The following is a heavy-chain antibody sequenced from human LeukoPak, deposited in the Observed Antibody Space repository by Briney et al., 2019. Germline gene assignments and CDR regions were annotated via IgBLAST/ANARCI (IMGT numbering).Heavy chain of an antibody. CDR3: ARDPARYYYYGIDV. Sequence: GGSLRLSCIPSGFTFSNYVIHWVRQAPGKGLEWVAVIWYDGSNKYYADSVEGRFTISRDNSKNTLYLQMNSLRVEDTAVYYCARDPARYYYYGIDVWGQGTTVTVSS. CDR1: GFTFSNYV. J-gene: IGHJ6*02. V-gene: IGHV3-33*08. CDR2: IWYDGSNK.